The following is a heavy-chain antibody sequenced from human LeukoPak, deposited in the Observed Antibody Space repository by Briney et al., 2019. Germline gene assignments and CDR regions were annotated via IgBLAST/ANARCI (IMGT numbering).Heavy chain of an antibody. CDR2: ICLDGRI. J-gene: IGHJ4*02. Sequence: PSETLSLTCGVSGGPITTRDCWSWVRQPPGEGLEWIGEICLDGRIHYTPSLKSRISISIDRSKDQFSLNLISVAAADTAIYFCASQGGLRNDFWGQGTLVTVSS. CDR1: GGPITTRDC. V-gene: IGHV4-4*02. CDR3: ASQGGLRNDF. D-gene: IGHD1-26*01.